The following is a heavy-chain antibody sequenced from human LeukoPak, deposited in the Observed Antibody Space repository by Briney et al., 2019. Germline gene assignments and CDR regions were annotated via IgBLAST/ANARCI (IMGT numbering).Heavy chain of an antibody. J-gene: IGHJ5*02. CDR1: GGSISRNY. CDR2: IHSIETT. CDR3: ATYYYGSGTYYNWLDT. V-gene: IGHV4-59*01. D-gene: IGHD3-10*01. Sequence: SETLSLTCTVSGGSISRNYWSCLRQTPGKGLEWIGYIHSIETTHYNPSLESRLTISIDTSKNQFSLKLSSVTAADTAVYYCATYYYGSGTYYNWLDTWGQGTLVTVSS.